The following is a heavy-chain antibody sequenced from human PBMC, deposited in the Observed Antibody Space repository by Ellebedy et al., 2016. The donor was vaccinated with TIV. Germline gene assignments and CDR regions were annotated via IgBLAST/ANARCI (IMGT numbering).Heavy chain of an antibody. J-gene: IGHJ4*02. CDR1: GYTFTDYY. Sequence: AASVKVSCKASGYTFTDYYIHWVRQAPGQGLEWMGWISPNSGVTNYAQKFQGSVTMTRDTSISTAHMEVRRLRSDDTAVYYCARDRGDYTFGYWGQGTLVTVSS. CDR3: ARDRGDYTFGY. V-gene: IGHV1-2*04. D-gene: IGHD4-17*01. CDR2: ISPNSGVT.